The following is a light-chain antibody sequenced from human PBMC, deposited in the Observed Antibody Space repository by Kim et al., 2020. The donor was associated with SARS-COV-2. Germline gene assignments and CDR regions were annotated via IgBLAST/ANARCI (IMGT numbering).Light chain of an antibody. CDR3: QQRTNWPT. J-gene: IGKJ2*01. CDR2: EVS. Sequence: LSLSPWETATLTFRASQSVSSYLAWYQQKPGQAPRLLIYEVSNRATGIPARFSGSGSGTDFTLTISSLEAEDFAIYYCQQRTNWPTFGQGTKLEI. V-gene: IGKV3-11*01. CDR1: QSVSSY.